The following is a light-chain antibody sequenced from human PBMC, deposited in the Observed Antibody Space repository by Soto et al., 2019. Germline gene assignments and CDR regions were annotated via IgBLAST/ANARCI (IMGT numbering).Light chain of an antibody. CDR1: QGLGTN. Sequence: TVMTQSPATLSVSPGERATLSCRASQGLGTNLAWYQQRPGQAPRLLIYAASTRATGVPARFSGSGSETEFTLTITTLQSEDFAVYYGQQYNHSPLSFGVGTKVEIK. CDR3: QQYNHSPLS. CDR2: AAS. J-gene: IGKJ4*01. V-gene: IGKV3-15*01.